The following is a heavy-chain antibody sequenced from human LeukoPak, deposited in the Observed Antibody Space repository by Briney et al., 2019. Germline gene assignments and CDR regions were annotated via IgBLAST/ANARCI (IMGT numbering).Heavy chain of an antibody. J-gene: IGHJ4*02. D-gene: IGHD7-27*01. CDR2: ISSSSGTI. CDR1: GFTFSSYS. CDR3: ARDRNWDFDY. V-gene: IGHV3-48*01. Sequence: GGSLRLSCAASGFTFSSYSMNWVRQAPGKGLEWVSYISSSSGTIYYADSVKGRFTISRDNAKNSLYLQMDSLRAEDTGVYYCARDRNWDFDYWGQGTLVTVSP.